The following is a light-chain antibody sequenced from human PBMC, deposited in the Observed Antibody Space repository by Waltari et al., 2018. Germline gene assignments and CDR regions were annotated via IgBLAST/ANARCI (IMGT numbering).Light chain of an antibody. CDR1: QSVSSY. J-gene: IGKJ4*01. Sequence: EIVLTQSPVTLSLPPGERATLSCRASQSVSSYLTWYQQKPGQAPRLLIYDASNRATGIPARFRGSGSGTDFTLTISSLEPEDFAVYYCQQRSNWPPALTFGGGTKVEVK. V-gene: IGKV3-11*01. CDR2: DAS. CDR3: QQRSNWPPALT.